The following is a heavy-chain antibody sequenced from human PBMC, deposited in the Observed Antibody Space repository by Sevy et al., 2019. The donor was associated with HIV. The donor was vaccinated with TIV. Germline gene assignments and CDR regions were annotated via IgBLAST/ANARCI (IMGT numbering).Heavy chain of an antibody. CDR2: ISYDGSNK. Sequence: GGSLRLSCAASGFTFSSYGIHWVRQAPGKGLEWVAVISYDGSNKYYADSVKGRFTISRDNSKNTLYLQMNSLRAEDTAVYYCAKAAAGTHYYYGMDVWGQGTTVTVSS. J-gene: IGHJ6*02. CDR3: AKAAAGTHYYYGMDV. D-gene: IGHD6-13*01. CDR1: GFTFSSYG. V-gene: IGHV3-30*18.